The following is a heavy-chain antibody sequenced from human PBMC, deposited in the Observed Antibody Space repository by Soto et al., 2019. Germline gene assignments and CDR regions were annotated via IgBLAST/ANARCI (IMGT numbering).Heavy chain of an antibody. D-gene: IGHD3-9*01. Sequence: PSETLSLTCTISGGSVSSGSYYWSWIRQPPGKGLEWIGYIYYSGSTNYNPSLKSRVTISVDTSKNQFSLKLSSVTAADTAVYYCAREIPHDILTGYWGYYFDYWGQGTLVTVSS. CDR1: GGSVSSGSYY. J-gene: IGHJ4*02. V-gene: IGHV4-61*01. CDR3: AREIPHDILTGYWGYYFDY. CDR2: IYYSGST.